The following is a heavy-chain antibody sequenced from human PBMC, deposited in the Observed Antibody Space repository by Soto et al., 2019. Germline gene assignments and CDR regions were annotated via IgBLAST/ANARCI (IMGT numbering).Heavy chain of an antibody. J-gene: IGHJ2*01. D-gene: IGHD2-15*01. CDR2: MNPNSGNT. CDR3: AVTGYCSGGSCWVEFDL. CDR1: GYTFTSYD. Sequence: QVQLVQSGAEVKKLGASVKVSFKASGYTFTSYDINWVRQATGQGLEWMGWMNPNSGNTGYAQKFQGRVTMTRNTSISTAYMELSSLRSEDTAVYYCAVTGYCSGGSCWVEFDLCCRGTLVTVSS. V-gene: IGHV1-8*01.